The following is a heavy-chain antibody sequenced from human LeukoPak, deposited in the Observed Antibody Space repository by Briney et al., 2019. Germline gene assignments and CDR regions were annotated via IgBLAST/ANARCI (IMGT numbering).Heavy chain of an antibody. Sequence: SETLSLICTVSGRSISNYYWNWIRQPPGKGLEWIAYFYYSGSTKTTDYNPSLRSRITISIDTSKNQFSLKLSSVTAADTAVYYCARTLSFDGYSDYWGQGTLVTVS. CDR1: GRSISNYY. D-gene: IGHD5-24*01. CDR2: FYYSGST. J-gene: IGHJ4*02. CDR3: ARTLSFDGYSDY. V-gene: IGHV4-59*01.